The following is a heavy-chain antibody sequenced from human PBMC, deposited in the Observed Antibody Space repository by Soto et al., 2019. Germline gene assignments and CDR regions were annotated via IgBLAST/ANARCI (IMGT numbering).Heavy chain of an antibody. CDR3: AASWELNYYYYGMDV. CDR2: IYPGDSDT. D-gene: IGHD1-26*01. CDR1: GYSFTIYC. Sequence: GESLKISCKGSGYSFTIYCIGWVLQMPWKGLEWMGIIYPGDSDTRYSPSFQGQVTISADKSISTAYLQWSSLKASDTAMYYCAASWELNYYYYGMDVWGQGTTVTVSS. V-gene: IGHV5-51*01. J-gene: IGHJ6*02.